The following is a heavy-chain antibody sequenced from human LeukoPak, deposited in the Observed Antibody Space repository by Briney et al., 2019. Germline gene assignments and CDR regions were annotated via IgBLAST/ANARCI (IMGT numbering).Heavy chain of an antibody. D-gene: IGHD2-15*01. Sequence: SETLSPTCSVSGGSTSGSYWNWIREPPGKGLEWIGYVPYSGSTNYNPSLKSRVTISVDTSKNQFSLKLSSVTAADTAVYYCARSGVVAATIDYWGQGTLVTVSS. CDR3: ARSGVVAATIDY. V-gene: IGHV4-59*12. CDR1: GGSTSGSY. CDR2: VPYSGST. J-gene: IGHJ4*02.